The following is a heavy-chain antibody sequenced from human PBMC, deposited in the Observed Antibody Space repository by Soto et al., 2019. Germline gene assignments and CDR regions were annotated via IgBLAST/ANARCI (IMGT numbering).Heavy chain of an antibody. CDR3: AREARGYSNFDN. J-gene: IGHJ4*02. Sequence: GGSLRLSCAASGFTFSDYYMTWIRRAPGKGLEWVSYISNSGSTLYYADSVKGRFTISRDNTKNSLYLQMNSLRAEDTAVYYCAREARGYSNFDNWGQGTLVTVSS. V-gene: IGHV3-11*01. D-gene: IGHD2-15*01. CDR1: GFTFSDYY. CDR2: ISNSGSTL.